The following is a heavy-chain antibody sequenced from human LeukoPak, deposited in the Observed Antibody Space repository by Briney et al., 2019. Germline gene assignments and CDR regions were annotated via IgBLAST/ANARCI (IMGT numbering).Heavy chain of an antibody. D-gene: IGHD3-10*01. V-gene: IGHV1-18*01. J-gene: IGHJ6*03. CDR1: GYTFTNYG. CDR2: ISPITGNT. CDR3: ARVSGTLLYYYYMEV. Sequence: ASVKVSCKASGYTFTNYGISWVRQAPGQGLEWMGWISPITGNTKYARKFQDRLSLTTDTSTNTDYIELRSLRSDDTAVYYCARVSGTLLYYYYMEVWGKGTAVTVSS.